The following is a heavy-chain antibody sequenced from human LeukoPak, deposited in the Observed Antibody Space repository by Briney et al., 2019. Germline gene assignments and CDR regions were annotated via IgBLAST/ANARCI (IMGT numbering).Heavy chain of an antibody. CDR1: GFTFSSYA. Sequence: GGSLRLSCAASGFTFSSYAMSWVRQAPGKGLEWVSAISGSGGSTYYADSVKGRFTISRDNSKNTLYLQMNSLRAEDTAVYYCAKGSIYGDYEAFRFDYWGQGTLVTVSS. CDR2: ISGSGGST. V-gene: IGHV3-23*01. J-gene: IGHJ4*02. D-gene: IGHD4-17*01. CDR3: AKGSIYGDYEAFRFDY.